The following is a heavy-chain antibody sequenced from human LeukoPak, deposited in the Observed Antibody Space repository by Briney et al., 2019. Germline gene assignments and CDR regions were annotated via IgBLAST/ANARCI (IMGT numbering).Heavy chain of an antibody. Sequence: GGSLRLSCAASGFTFSSYAMSWVRQAPGKGLEWVSAISGSGGSTYYADSVKGRFTISRDNSKNTLYLQMNSLRAEDTAVYYCAKDPLYYYDISGYYFDYWGQGTLVTVSS. J-gene: IGHJ4*02. V-gene: IGHV3-23*01. CDR3: AKDPLYYYDISGYYFDY. CDR1: GFTFSSYA. D-gene: IGHD3-22*01. CDR2: ISGSGGST.